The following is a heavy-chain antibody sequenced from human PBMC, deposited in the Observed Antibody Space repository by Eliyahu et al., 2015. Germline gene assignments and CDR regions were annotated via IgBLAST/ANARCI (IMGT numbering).Heavy chain of an antibody. CDR1: GFTFSXYA. Sequence: EVQLLESGGGLVQPGGSLRLSCAASGFTFSXYAMSWVRQAPGKGXEWVXAISGXGGSTYYADSVKGRFTISRDNSKNTLYLQMNSLRAEDTAVYYCADNGIAAADPYYFDYWGQGTLVTVSS. CDR3: ADNGIAAADPYYFDY. V-gene: IGHV3-23*01. J-gene: IGHJ4*02. D-gene: IGHD6-13*01. CDR2: ISGXGGST.